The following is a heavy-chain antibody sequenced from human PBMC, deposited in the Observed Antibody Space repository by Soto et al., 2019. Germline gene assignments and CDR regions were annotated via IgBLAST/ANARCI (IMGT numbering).Heavy chain of an antibody. CDR3: ARKAHDYGDAPMRWFDP. CDR2: ISAYNGNT. V-gene: IGHV1-18*01. Sequence: VSVKVSWKASGYSITSYAICWARQAPGQGLEWMGWISAYNGNTNYAQKLQGRVTMTTDTSTSTAYMELRSLRSDDTAVYYCARKAHDYGDAPMRWFDPWRQGTLVPVSS. J-gene: IGHJ5*02. CDR1: GYSITSYA. D-gene: IGHD4-17*01.